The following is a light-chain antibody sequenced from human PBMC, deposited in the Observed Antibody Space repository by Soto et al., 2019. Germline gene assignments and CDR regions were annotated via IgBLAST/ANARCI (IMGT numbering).Light chain of an antibody. CDR1: QSVSSSY. CDR2: GAS. J-gene: IGKJ1*01. Sequence: EIVLTQYPGTLSLSPGERVTLSCRASQSVSSSYLAWYQQKPGQAPRLLIYGASSRATGIPDRFSGSGSGTDFTLTISRLEPEDFAVYFCQQYGSSPTWTFGQGTKV. V-gene: IGKV3-20*01. CDR3: QQYGSSPTWT.